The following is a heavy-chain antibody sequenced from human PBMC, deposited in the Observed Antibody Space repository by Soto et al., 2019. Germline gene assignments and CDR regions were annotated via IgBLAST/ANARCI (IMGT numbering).Heavy chain of an antibody. CDR1: GYSFTSYW. V-gene: IGHV5-10-1*01. J-gene: IGHJ6*02. Sequence: PGESLKISCKGSGYSFTSYWISWVRQMPGKGLEWMGRIDPSDSYTNYSPSFQGHVTISADKSISTAYLQWSSLKASDTAMYYCARTHPLRRTYYYYGMDVWGQGTTVTVSS. CDR2: IDPSDSYT. CDR3: ARTHPLRRTYYYYGMDV.